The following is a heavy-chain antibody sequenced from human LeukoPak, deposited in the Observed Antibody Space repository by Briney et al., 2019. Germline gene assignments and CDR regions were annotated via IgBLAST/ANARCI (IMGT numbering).Heavy chain of an antibody. CDR1: GYTFTSYD. CDR3: ARDIVVVVPYGMDV. Sequence: ASVKVSCKASGYTFTSYDINWVRQATGQGLEWMGWMNPNSGNTGYAQKFQGRVTMTRHTSISTAYMELSSLRSEDTAVYYCARDIVVVVPYGMDVWGQGTTVTVSS. V-gene: IGHV1-8*01. J-gene: IGHJ6*02. CDR2: MNPNSGNT. D-gene: IGHD2-15*01.